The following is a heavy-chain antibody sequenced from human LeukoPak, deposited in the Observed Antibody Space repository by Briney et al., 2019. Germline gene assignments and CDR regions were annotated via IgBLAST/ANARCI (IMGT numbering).Heavy chain of an antibody. J-gene: IGHJ3*02. V-gene: IGHV1-69*06. CDR2: IIPIFGTA. CDR1: GGTFSSYA. D-gene: IGHD3-10*01. CDR3: ARGLVYGSGSSNAFDI. Sequence: ASVKVSCKASGGTFSSYAISWVRQAPGQGLEWMGGIIPIFGTANYAQKFQGRVTITADKSTSTAYMELSSLRSEDTAVYYCARGLVYGSGSSNAFDIWGQGTMVTVS.